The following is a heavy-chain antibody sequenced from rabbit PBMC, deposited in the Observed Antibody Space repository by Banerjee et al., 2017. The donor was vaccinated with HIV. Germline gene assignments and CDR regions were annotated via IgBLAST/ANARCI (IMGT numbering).Heavy chain of an antibody. CDR2: IYIGGVIT. Sequence: QEQLVESGGGLVQPEGSLTLTCKASGFDFSSNAMCWVRQAPGKGPEWIACIYIGGVITHYASWAKGRFTITRSTSLNTVTLQMTSLTAADTATYFCAREGVSTMGYYNDFDLWGQGTLVTVS. V-gene: IGHV1S47*01. J-gene: IGHJ3*01. D-gene: IGHD1-1*01. CDR1: GFDFSSNA. CDR3: AREGVSTMGYYNDFDL.